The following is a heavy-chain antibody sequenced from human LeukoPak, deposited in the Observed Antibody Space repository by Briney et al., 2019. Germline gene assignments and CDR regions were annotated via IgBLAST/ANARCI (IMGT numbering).Heavy chain of an antibody. D-gene: IGHD6-19*01. CDR2: IFGSGGSA. V-gene: IGHV3-23*01. Sequence: GGSLRLSCTASGFTYSSYAMYWVRQAPGKGLEWVSGIFGSGGSAHYADSVKGRFTISRDNSQNTVYLQMNSLRAEDTAVYYCGKTTTGYSSGRNPAWPVDYWGQGTLVTVSS. CDR3: GKTTTGYSSGRNPAWPVDY. CDR1: GFTYSSYA. J-gene: IGHJ4*02.